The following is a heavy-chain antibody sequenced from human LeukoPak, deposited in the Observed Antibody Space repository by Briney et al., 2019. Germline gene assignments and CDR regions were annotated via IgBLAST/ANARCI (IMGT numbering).Heavy chain of an antibody. Sequence: SETLSLTCTVSGGSVTSDYWSWIRQPAGKGLEWIGRIYFSGSINYNPSLKSRVTISVDTSKNQFSLKLRSVTAADTAVYFCARAQLSCRGGSCYPNWFDPWGQGTLVTVSS. CDR3: ARAQLSCRGGSCYPNWFDP. J-gene: IGHJ5*02. CDR2: IYFSGSI. V-gene: IGHV4-4*07. CDR1: GGSVTSDY. D-gene: IGHD2-15*01.